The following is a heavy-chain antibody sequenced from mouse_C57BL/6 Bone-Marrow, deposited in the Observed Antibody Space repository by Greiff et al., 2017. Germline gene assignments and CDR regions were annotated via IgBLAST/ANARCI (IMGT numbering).Heavy chain of an antibody. CDR1: GYTFTSYG. V-gene: IGHV1-81*01. Sequence: QVQLQQSGAELVRPGASVKLSCKASGYTFTSYGISWVKQRTGQGLEWIGKIYPRSGNTYYNEKFKGKATLTADKSSSTEYMELRSLTSEDSAVYFCAWVAPYYAMDYWDQGTSVTVSS. J-gene: IGHJ4*01. CDR2: IYPRSGNT. CDR3: AWVAPYYAMDY. D-gene: IGHD1-1*02.